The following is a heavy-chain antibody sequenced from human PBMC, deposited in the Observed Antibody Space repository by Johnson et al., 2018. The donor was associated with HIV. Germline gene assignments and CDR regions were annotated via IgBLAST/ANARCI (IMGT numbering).Heavy chain of an antibody. Sequence: QVQLVESGGGVVQPGRSLRLSCAASGFTFSNYGMHWVRQAPGKGLEWVAVMWYDGSNKYYADSVKGRFTISRDNSKNTLYLQMNSLRAEDTAVYYCARDLLWSDIAAPGGIWGQGTMVTVSS. V-gene: IGHV3-30*19. D-gene: IGHD6-13*01. CDR3: ARDLLWSDIAAPGGI. J-gene: IGHJ3*02. CDR1: GFTFSNYG. CDR2: MWYDGSNK.